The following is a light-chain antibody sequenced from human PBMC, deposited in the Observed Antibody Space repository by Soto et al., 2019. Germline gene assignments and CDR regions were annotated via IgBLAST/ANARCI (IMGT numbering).Light chain of an antibody. J-gene: IGLJ3*02. CDR2: FNSDGSH. V-gene: IGLV4-69*01. CDR3: QTWGTGIWV. CDR1: SGHSNYA. Sequence: QPVLTQSPSASASLGASVKLTCTLSSGHSNYAIAWHQQQPEKGPRYLMKFNSDGSHIKGDGIPDRFSGSSSGTERYLTISSLQSEDEADYYCQTWGTGIWVFGGGTKVTLL.